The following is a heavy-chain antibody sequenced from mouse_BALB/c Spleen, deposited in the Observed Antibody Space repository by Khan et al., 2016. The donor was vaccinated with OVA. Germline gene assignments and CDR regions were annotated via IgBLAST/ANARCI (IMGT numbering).Heavy chain of an antibody. CDR1: GFSLTSYG. D-gene: IGHD1-1*01. CDR3: ARPDYGSAWFAY. V-gene: IGHV2-9*02. CDR2: LWAGGST. Sequence: VKLLESGPGLVAPSQSLSITCTVSGFSLTSYGVHWVRQPPGKGLEWLGVLWAGGSTNYNSALMSRLSISKDNSKNQVFLKMNSLQTDDTAMYYCARPDYGSAWFAYWGQGTLVTVSA. J-gene: IGHJ3*01.